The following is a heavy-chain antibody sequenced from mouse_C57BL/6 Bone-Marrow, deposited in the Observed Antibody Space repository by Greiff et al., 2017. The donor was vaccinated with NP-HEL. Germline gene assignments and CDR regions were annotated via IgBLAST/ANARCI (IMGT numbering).Heavy chain of an antibody. CDR2: IWSGGST. V-gene: IGHV2-2*01. CDR3: ARTGGRQYPYAMDY. CDR1: GFSLTSYG. D-gene: IGHD5-1*01. Sequence: VHLVESGPGLVQPSQSLSITCTVSGFSLTSYGVHWVRQSPGKGLEWLGVIWSGGSTDYNAAFISRLSISKDNSKSQVFFKMNSLQADDTAIYYCARTGGRQYPYAMDYWGQGTSVTVSS. J-gene: IGHJ4*01.